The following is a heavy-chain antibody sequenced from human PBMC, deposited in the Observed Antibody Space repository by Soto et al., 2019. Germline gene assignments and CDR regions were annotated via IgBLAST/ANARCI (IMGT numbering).Heavy chain of an antibody. CDR3: ARHSGSGRISGMDV. J-gene: IGHJ6*02. Sequence: SETLSLTCTVDSISTYYWNWIRQPPGKGLEWIGYIYYLGRTNYNSSLKSRITMSIDTSKNQFSLKLSSVTAADTAVYYCARHSGSGRISGMDVWGQGTTVT. CDR2: IYYLGRT. D-gene: IGHD3-10*01. CDR1: DSISTYY. V-gene: IGHV4-59*08.